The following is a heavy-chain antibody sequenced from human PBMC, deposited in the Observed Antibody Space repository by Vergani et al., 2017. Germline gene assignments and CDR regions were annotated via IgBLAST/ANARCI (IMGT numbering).Heavy chain of an antibody. Sequence: EVQLLESGGGLVQPGGSLRLSCAASGFTFSSYAMSWVRQAPGKGLEWVSAISGSGGSTYYADSVKGRFTISRDNSKNTLYLQMNSLRAEDTAVYYCAKDPHTEFSKWVDAFDIWGQGTMVTVSS. D-gene: IGHD1-26*01. J-gene: IGHJ3*02. CDR3: AKDPHTEFSKWVDAFDI. CDR1: GFTFSSYA. V-gene: IGHV3-23*01. CDR2: ISGSGGST.